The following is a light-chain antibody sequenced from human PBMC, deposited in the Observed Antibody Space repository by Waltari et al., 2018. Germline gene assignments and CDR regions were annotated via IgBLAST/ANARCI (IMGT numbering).Light chain of an antibody. CDR1: STDIGPHDF. CDR2: DVS. J-gene: IGLJ1*01. CDR3: SSYTRGRTYV. V-gene: IGLV2-14*03. Sequence: QSALTQPASVSGSPGQSIASSCPGSSTDIGPHDFVSWYQQHPGIAPKLIIFDVSSRPSGISYRFSGSKFGNTASLTIFGLQAEDEADYYCSSYTRGRTYVFGSGTKVTVL.